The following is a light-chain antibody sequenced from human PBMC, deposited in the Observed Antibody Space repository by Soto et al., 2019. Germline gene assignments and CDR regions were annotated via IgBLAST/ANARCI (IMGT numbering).Light chain of an antibody. J-gene: IGLJ1*01. CDR3: NSYTGSSTYV. CDR2: DVA. V-gene: IGLV2-14*03. CDR1: SSDVGGYNY. Sequence: QSALTQAASVSGSPGQSSTISCTRTSSDVGGYNYVYWYQHHPGKVPKLLIYDVANRPSGVSDRFSGSKSGNTASLTISGLQAEDEADYYCNSYTGSSTYVFGTGTKVT.